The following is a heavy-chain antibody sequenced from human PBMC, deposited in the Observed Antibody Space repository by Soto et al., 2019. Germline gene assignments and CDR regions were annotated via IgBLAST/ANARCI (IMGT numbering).Heavy chain of an antibody. CDR2: IYHSGTT. V-gene: IGHV4-4*02. D-gene: IGHD3-3*01. J-gene: IGHJ4*02. CDR1: GGSISSTNW. CDR3: ARMEAQGNLHEYFEY. Sequence: PSETLSLTCAVSGGSISSTNWWTWVRQSPGRGLEWIGEIYHSGTTNYSPSLKSRVNIAVDMSTNHFSLKLASVSAADTAVYYCARMEAQGNLHEYFEYWGQGILVTVSS.